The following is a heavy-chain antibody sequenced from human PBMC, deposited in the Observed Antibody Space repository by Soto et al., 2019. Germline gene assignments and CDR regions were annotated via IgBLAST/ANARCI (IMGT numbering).Heavy chain of an antibody. CDR1: GYTLTELS. J-gene: IGHJ4*02. V-gene: IGHV1-24*01. CDR3: STDMITFGGVIVKKVWVSY. D-gene: IGHD3-16*02. CDR2: FDPEDGET. Sequence: ASVKVSCKVSGYTLTELSMHWVRQAPGKGLEWMGGFDPEDGETIYAQKFQGRVTMTEDTSTDTAYMELSSLRSEDTAVYYCSTDMITFGGVIVKKVWVSYWGQGTPVTVSS.